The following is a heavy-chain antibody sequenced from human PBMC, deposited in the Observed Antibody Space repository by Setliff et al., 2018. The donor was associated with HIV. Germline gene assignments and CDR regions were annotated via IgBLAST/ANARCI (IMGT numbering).Heavy chain of an antibody. Sequence: SETMSLTCNVFGGSIRNYYWSWIRQPPGKGLEWIGYIYYSGSTSYKPSLKSRVTISVDPYKNQLSLRLTSVTAADTAVYYCARGVRVGGVIGWFYPWGHGTLVTVSS. CDR3: ARGVRVGGVIGWFYP. D-gene: IGHD3-10*01. J-gene: IGHJ5*02. V-gene: IGHV4-59*01. CDR2: IYYSGST. CDR1: GGSIRNYY.